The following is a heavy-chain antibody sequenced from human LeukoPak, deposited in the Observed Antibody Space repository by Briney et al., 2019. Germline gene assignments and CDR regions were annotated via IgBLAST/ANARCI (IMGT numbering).Heavy chain of an antibody. D-gene: IGHD3-9*01. V-gene: IGHV3-23*01. J-gene: IGHJ4*02. Sequence: GGSLRLSCAASGFTFSSYAMSWVRQAPGKGLEWVSALSGSGGSTYYADSVKGRFTISRDNSKNTLYLQMNSLRAEDTAVYYCAKDGIRYFDWLLSFDYWGQGTLVTVSS. CDR1: GFTFSSYA. CDR3: AKDGIRYFDWLLSFDY. CDR2: LSGSGGST.